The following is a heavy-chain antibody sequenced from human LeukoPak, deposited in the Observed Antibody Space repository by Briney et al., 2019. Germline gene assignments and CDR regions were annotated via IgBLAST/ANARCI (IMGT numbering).Heavy chain of an antibody. CDR3: ASGRYGTINNWFDP. CDR2: IYYSWST. D-gene: IGHD1-1*01. J-gene: IGHJ5*02. V-gene: IGHV4-39*07. Sequence: SETLSLTCTVSGGSISSSSYYWGWIRQPPGKGLEWIGSIYYSWSTYYNPSLKSRVTISVDTSKNQFSLKLSSVTAADTAVYYCASGRYGTINNWFDPWGQGTLVTVSS. CDR1: GGSISSSSYY.